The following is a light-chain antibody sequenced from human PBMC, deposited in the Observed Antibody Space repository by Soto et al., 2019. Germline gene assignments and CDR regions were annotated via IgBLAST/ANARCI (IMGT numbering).Light chain of an antibody. V-gene: IGKV1-5*03. CDR1: PSISTW. J-gene: IGKJ1*01. Sequence: DIQMTQSPSTLSASVGDRVTITCRASPSISTWLAWYQQRPGRAPKLLIYKASSLQSGVPSRFSGSGSGTEFTLTISSLQPDDFATYYCQQYSSSFSTFGQGTKVEIK. CDR2: KAS. CDR3: QQYSSSFST.